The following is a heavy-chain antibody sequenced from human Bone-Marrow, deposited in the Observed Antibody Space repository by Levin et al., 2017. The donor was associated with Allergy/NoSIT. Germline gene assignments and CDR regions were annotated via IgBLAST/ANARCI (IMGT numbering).Heavy chain of an antibody. CDR2: ISYSGST. J-gene: IGHJ2*01. Sequence: PSETLSLTCTVSGGSISPNHWSWIRQPPGKGLEYIGYISYSGSTNYNPSLKSRVTISVDTSKNQFSLKPSSVTAADTAVYYCARTAGIAVAALFEDWYFDLWGRGTLVTVSS. D-gene: IGHD6-19*01. CDR3: ARTAGIAVAALFEDWYFDL. CDR1: GGSISPNH. V-gene: IGHV4-59*01.